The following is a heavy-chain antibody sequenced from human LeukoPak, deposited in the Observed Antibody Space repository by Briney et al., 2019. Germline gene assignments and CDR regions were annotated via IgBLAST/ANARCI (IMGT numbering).Heavy chain of an antibody. CDR3: ARRVLHLDY. CDR2: INWNGDST. V-gene: IGHV3-20*04. CDR1: GFTFADYG. Sequence: GGSLRLSCAASGFTFADYGMCWVRQAPGKGLEWVSGINWNGDSTGYADSVKGRFTISRDNAKNSLYLQMNSLRGEDTALYYCARRVLHLDYWGQGTLVTVSS. D-gene: IGHD3-10*01. J-gene: IGHJ4*02.